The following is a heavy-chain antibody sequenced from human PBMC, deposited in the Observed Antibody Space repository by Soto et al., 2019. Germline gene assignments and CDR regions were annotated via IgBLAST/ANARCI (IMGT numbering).Heavy chain of an antibody. V-gene: IGHV3-48*02. D-gene: IGHD6-13*01. CDR1: GFRFSDFS. J-gene: IGHJ4*02. CDR2: IRGSNTM. Sequence: DVQLVESGGGLVQPGGSLRLSCTASGFRFSDFSLNWVRQAPGKGLEWISYIRGSNTMYYADSVKGRFTISSVSAKISLYLQMNSLGDEVTAVYYCARDLSWAFDHWGQGALVTVSS. CDR3: ARDLSWAFDH.